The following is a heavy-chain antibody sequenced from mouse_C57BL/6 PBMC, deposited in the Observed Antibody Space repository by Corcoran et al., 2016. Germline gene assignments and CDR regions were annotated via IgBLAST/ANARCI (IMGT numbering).Heavy chain of an antibody. CDR3: ARNYGSSYWYFDV. J-gene: IGHJ1*03. D-gene: IGHD1-1*01. V-gene: IGHV9-3*01. Sequence: QIQLVQSGPELKKPGETVKISCKASGYTFTTYGMSWVKRAPGKGLKWMGWINTYSGVPTYADDFKGRFAFSLETSASTAYLQINNLKNEDTATYFCARNYGSSYWYFDVWGTGTTVTVSS. CDR1: GYTFTTYG. CDR2: INTYSGVP.